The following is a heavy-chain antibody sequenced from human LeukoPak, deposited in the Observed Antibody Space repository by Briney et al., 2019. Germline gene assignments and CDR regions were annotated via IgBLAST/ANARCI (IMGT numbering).Heavy chain of an antibody. CDR1: GFTFSSYA. Sequence: GGSLRLSCAASGFTFSSYAMSWVRQAPGKGLEWVANIKQDGSEKYYVDSVKGRFTISRDNAKNSLYLQMNSLRAEDTAVYYCVRNNWNDGGAFDIWGQGTMVTVSS. J-gene: IGHJ3*02. CDR2: IKQDGSEK. V-gene: IGHV3-7*01. D-gene: IGHD1-1*01. CDR3: VRNNWNDGGAFDI.